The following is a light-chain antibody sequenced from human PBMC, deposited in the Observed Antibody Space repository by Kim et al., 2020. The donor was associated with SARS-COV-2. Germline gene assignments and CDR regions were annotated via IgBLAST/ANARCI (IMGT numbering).Light chain of an antibody. CDR2: YES. J-gene: IGLJ3*02. V-gene: IGLV3-21*04. Sequence: APGKTDRITCGGNDIGSKSVHWYQQKPGQAPVLVIYYESDRPSGMPERFSGSNAGNTATLTISRVEAGDEADYYCQVWDSSSDHWVFGGGTQLTVL. CDR3: QVWDSSSDHWV. CDR1: DIGSKS.